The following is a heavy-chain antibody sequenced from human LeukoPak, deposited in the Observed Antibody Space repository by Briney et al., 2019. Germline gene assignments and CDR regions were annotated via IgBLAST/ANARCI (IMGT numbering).Heavy chain of an antibody. V-gene: IGHV5-51*03. J-gene: IGHJ6*03. D-gene: IGHD6-19*01. CDR2: VNPGDSGT. Sequence: GESLKISCKASGYRFTNYWIGWVRQMRGECLEWMGIVNPGDSGTRYSPSFQGQVTISADKSISTAYLRWSSLKASDTAMYYCVRPLAVAGGEAYMDVWGKGTTVAVSS. CDR1: GYRFTNYW. CDR3: VRPLAVAGGEAYMDV.